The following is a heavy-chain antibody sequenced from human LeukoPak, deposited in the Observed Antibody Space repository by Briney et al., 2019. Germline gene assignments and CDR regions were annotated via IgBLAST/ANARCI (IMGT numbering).Heavy chain of an antibody. V-gene: IGHV1-8*01. D-gene: IGHD4-17*01. CDR1: GETFTSYE. CDR3: ARIHQNHYGDYGYYHYYYGMDV. Sequence: GAAVKVSCRASGETFTSYEINWVRHATGQGLEWMGRMNPNSGNTGYAQKFQGRVTMTRNTSISTAYMELSSLRSEDTAVYYCARIHQNHYGDYGYYHYYYGMDVWGQGTTVTVSS. CDR2: MNPNSGNT. J-gene: IGHJ6*02.